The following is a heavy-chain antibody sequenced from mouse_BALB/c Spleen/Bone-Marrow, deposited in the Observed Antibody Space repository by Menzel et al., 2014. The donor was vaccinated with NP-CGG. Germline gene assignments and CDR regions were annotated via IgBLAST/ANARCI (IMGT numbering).Heavy chain of an antibody. Sequence: QVQLQQSGAELVRPGASVKLSCKASGYTFTSYWINWVKQRPGQGLEWIGNIYPSDSYTNYNQKFKDKATLTVDKSSSTAYMQLSSPTSEDSAVYYCTRSYGSSYEPYFDYWGQGTTLTVSS. CDR1: GYTFTSYW. CDR2: IYPSDSYT. J-gene: IGHJ2*01. D-gene: IGHD1-1*01. CDR3: TRSYGSSYEPYFDY. V-gene: IGHV1-69*02.